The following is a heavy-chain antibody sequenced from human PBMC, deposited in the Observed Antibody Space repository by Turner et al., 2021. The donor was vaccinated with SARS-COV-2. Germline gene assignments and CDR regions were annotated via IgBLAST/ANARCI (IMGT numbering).Heavy chain of an antibody. J-gene: IGHJ6*02. Sequence: QVQLVESGGGVVQPGRSLRLSCAASGFTFSSYAMHWVRQGPGKGLEWVAVISYDGSNKYYADSVKGRFTISRDNSKNTLYLQMNSLRAEDTAVYYCARDSPYCTNGVCYTSYYGMDVWGQGTTVTVSS. D-gene: IGHD2-8*01. CDR1: GFTFSSYA. CDR3: ARDSPYCTNGVCYTSYYGMDV. V-gene: IGHV3-30*04. CDR2: ISYDGSNK.